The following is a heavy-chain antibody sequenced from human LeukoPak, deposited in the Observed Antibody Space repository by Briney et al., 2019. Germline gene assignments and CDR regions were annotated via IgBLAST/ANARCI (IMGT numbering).Heavy chain of an antibody. V-gene: IGHV4-34*01. J-gene: IGHJ4*02. CDR2: INHSGST. Sequence: SETLSLTCAVYGGSFSGYYWSWIRQPPGKGLEWIGEINHSGSTNYNPSLKSRVTISVDTSKNQFSLKLSSVTAADTAVYYCARDNIMTTVTIPPGFLDHWGQGTLVTVSS. CDR1: GGSFSGYY. D-gene: IGHD4-17*01. CDR3: ARDNIMTTVTIPPGFLDH.